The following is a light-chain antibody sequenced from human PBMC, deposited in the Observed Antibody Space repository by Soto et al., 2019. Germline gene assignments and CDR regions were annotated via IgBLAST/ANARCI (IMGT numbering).Light chain of an antibody. J-gene: IGKJ1*01. CDR3: QKYDSAPRT. V-gene: IGKV1-27*01. Sequence: DIEMTQSPSSLSASIGDRVTITCRASQVIFNYLAWFQQKPGRAPQLLIYDASSLRAGVPSRFSGSRSGKEFTLTISSLQPEDVATYYCQKYDSAPRTFGQGTKVEL. CDR2: DAS. CDR1: QVIFNY.